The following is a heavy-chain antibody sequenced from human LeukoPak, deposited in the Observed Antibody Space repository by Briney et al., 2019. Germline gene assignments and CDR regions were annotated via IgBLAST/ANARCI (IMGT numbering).Heavy chain of an antibody. CDR2: ISSSSSTI. J-gene: IGHJ6*03. D-gene: IGHD3-10*01. V-gene: IGHV3-21*04. CDR3: AKAGYYYYYYMDV. CDR1: EFTFSSYS. Sequence: GGSLRLSCAASEFTFSSYSMNWVRQAPGKGLEWVSSISSSSSTIYYADSVKGRFTISRDNAKNSLFLQMNSLRAEDTAVYYCAKAGYYYYYYMDVWGKGTTVTVSS.